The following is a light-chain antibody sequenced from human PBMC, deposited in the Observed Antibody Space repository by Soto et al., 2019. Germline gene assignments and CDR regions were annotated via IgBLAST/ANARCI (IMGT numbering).Light chain of an antibody. CDR3: QQRSNWHT. CDR1: QSVSSY. Sequence: EIVLTQSPATLSLSPGERATLSCRASQSVSSYLAWYQQKPAQAPRLLIYDASNRATGIPARFSGSGSGTDFTLTISSLEPEDFAVYYCQQRSNWHTFGPGTKVDIK. V-gene: IGKV3-11*01. CDR2: DAS. J-gene: IGKJ3*01.